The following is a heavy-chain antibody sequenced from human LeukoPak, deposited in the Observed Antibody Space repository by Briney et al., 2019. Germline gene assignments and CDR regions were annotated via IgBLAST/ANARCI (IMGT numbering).Heavy chain of an antibody. Sequence: GGSLRLSCAASRFTFSNYYMAWVRQAPGQGLEWVSTIAAADSGTYYAASVKGRFTISRDNSKHTLHLQMNGLRAEDTAVYYCATRGTTATKYFEDWGQGTLVTVSS. CDR3: ATRGTTATKYFED. CDR2: IAAADSGT. CDR1: RFTFSNYY. J-gene: IGHJ4*02. D-gene: IGHD1-1*01. V-gene: IGHV3-23*01.